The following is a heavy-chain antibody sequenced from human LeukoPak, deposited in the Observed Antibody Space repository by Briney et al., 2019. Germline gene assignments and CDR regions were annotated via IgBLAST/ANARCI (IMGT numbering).Heavy chain of an antibody. CDR1: GASTASHY. Sequence: PSETLSLTCTVSGASTASHYWTWLRQPPGKELEWIAYMFDTVSTKSNPSLKSRLTLSVDTSKKQLSLRLGSVTAADTAVYYCATIKRGSTYGYFDLWGQGIKVTVSS. J-gene: IGHJ4*02. V-gene: IGHV4-59*11. D-gene: IGHD5-18*01. CDR2: MFDTVST. CDR3: ATIKRGSTYGYFDL.